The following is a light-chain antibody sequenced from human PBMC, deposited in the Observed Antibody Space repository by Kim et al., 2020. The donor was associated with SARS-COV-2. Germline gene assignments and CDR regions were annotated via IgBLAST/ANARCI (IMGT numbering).Light chain of an antibody. CDR1: GHRGYY. CDR2: GDK. J-gene: IGLJ3*02. CDR3: NSRDSSGNHVL. Sequence: AFGQTVTITCQRDGHRGYYASWFRQKSGQAPILVIYGDKNRPSGIPDRFSGSGSGNTASLTITGAQAEDEADYYCNSRDSSGNHVLFGGGTQLTVL. V-gene: IGLV3-19*01.